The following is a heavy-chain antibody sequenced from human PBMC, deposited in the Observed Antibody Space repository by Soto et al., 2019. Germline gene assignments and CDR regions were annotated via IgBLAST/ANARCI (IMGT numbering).Heavy chain of an antibody. V-gene: IGHV2-5*02. D-gene: IGHD2-2*01. Sequence: QITLKESGPTLVKPTQTLTLTCTFSGFSLSTTGVGVGWIRQPPGKALEWLALIYWDDDKRYSPSLKCRLTITNATSKNQVVLTTTNMDPVDTATYYCAHRLVGVGAFDIWGQGTMVTVSS. CDR2: IYWDDDK. CDR1: GFSLSTTGVG. J-gene: IGHJ3*02. CDR3: AHRLVGVGAFDI.